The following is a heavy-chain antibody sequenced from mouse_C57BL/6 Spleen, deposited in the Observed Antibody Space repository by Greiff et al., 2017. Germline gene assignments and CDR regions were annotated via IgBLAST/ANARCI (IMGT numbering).Heavy chain of an antibody. CDR2: INPSTGGT. CDR1: GYSFTGYY. CDR3: ARRGYDYDVAWFAY. V-gene: IGHV1-42*01. J-gene: IGHJ3*01. D-gene: IGHD2-4*01. Sequence: VQLQQSGPELVKPGASVKISCKASGYSFTGYYMNWVKQSPEKSLEWIGEINPSTGGTTYNQKFKAKATLTVDKSSSTAYMQLKSLTSEDSAVYYCARRGYDYDVAWFAYWGQGTLVTVSA.